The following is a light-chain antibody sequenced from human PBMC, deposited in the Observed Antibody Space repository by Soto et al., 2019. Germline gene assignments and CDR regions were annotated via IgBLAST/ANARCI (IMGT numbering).Light chain of an antibody. Sequence: DIPMTQSPSSLSASVGDRVTITCRASLTISNYLNWYQQKPGRAPKLLIFAASILQSGVPSRFSGSGSGTDFTLTISSLQPEDFATYYCQQSYSIPQTFGQGTKVEIK. J-gene: IGKJ1*01. CDR2: AAS. V-gene: IGKV1-39*01. CDR1: LTISNY. CDR3: QQSYSIPQT.